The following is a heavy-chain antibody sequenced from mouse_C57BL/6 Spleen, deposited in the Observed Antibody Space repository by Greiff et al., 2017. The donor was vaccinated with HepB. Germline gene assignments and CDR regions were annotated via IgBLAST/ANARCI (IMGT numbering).Heavy chain of an antibody. J-gene: IGHJ2*01. CDR1: GYTFTDYY. V-gene: IGHV1-76*01. Sequence: QVQLQQSGAELVRPGASVKLSCKASGYTFTDYYINWVKQRPGQGLEWIARIYPGSGNTYYNEKFKGKATLTAEKSSSTAYMQLSSLTSEDSAVYFCARRNYGLDYWGQGTTLTVSS. D-gene: IGHD1-2*01. CDR2: IYPGSGNT. CDR3: ARRNYGLDY.